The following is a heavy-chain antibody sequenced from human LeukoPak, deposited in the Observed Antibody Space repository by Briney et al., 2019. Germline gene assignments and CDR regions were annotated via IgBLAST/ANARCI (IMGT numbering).Heavy chain of an antibody. CDR2: IIPILGIA. CDR3: ARDLVWGDGYKYFDY. CDR1: GGTFSSYA. J-gene: IGHJ4*02. Sequence: GASVKVSCKASGGTFSSYAISWVRQAPGQGLEWMGRIIPILGIANYAQKFQGRVTITADKSTSTAYMELSSLRSEDTAVYYCARDLVWGDGYKYFDYWGQGTLVTVSS. V-gene: IGHV1-69*04. D-gene: IGHD5-24*01.